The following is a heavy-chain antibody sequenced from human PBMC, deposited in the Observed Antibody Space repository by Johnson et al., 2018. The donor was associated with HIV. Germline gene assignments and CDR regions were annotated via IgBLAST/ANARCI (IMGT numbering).Heavy chain of an antibody. J-gene: IGHJ3*01. V-gene: IGHV3-20*04. CDR2: IFSDGITT. CDR1: GFTFDDYG. CDR3: ARDRSMDDALDL. D-gene: IGHD6-13*01. Sequence: VQLVESGGGVVRPGGSLRLSCAASGFTFDDYGMTWVRQAPGKGLVWVSRIFSDGITTNYADSVKGRFTVSRDNAKSTLYLQMNSLRVEDTGVYYCARDRSMDDALDLWGQGTMVTVSS.